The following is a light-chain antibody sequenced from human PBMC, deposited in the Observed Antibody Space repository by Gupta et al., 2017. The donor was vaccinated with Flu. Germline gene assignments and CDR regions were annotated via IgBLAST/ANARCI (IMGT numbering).Light chain of an antibody. CDR3: QQFAWHWT. CDR2: KAS. Sequence: IQMTQSPSTLSASIGDTITITCRASQNIHNWLAWYQQKPGKAPKLLIYKASTLQSGVPSRFSGSGSGTEFTLTISNVQPDDVATYFCQQFAWHWTFGQGTEVEV. V-gene: IGKV1-5*03. CDR1: QNIHNW. J-gene: IGKJ1*01.